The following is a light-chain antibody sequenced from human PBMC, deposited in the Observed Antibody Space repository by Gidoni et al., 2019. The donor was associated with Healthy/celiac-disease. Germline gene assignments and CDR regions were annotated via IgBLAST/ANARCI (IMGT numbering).Light chain of an antibody. Sequence: DIVLSQSPGTLSLSPGERATLSSRASQSVSSSYLAWYQQKPGQAPRLLIYGASSRATGIPDRFSGSGSGTDFTLTISRLEPEDIAVYYCQQYGSSPYTFGQXTKLEIK. CDR1: QSVSSSY. CDR3: QQYGSSPYT. J-gene: IGKJ2*01. V-gene: IGKV3-20*01. CDR2: GAS.